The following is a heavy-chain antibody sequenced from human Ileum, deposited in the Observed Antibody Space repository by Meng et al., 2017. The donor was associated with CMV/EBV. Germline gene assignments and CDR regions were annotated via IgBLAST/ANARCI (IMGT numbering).Heavy chain of an antibody. V-gene: IGHV1-2*02. D-gene: IGHD5-12*01. CDR1: GYTFTDYF. Sequence: CKSSGYTFTDYFIQWMRQAPGQGLEWMGWIKFNSGGTNYAQKFQGRVTMTRDTSVSTAYMELNSLRSDDTAVYYCVPYSGSSFRFDPWGQGTLVTVSS. CDR2: IKFNSGGT. J-gene: IGHJ5*02. CDR3: VPYSGSSFRFDP.